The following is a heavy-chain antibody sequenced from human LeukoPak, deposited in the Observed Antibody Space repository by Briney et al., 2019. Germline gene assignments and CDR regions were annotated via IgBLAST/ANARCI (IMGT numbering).Heavy chain of an antibody. CDR2: INLNSGGT. J-gene: IGHJ4*02. D-gene: IGHD3-9*01. Sequence: ASVKVSCKASGYTFTGYYMHWVRQAPGQGLEWMGWINLNSGGTSDAQKFQDRGTMTRDTSISTAYMELSRLRSDDTAVYYCARSPDILTGENFDYWGQGTLVTVSS. CDR1: GYTFTGYY. V-gene: IGHV1-2*02. CDR3: ARSPDILTGENFDY.